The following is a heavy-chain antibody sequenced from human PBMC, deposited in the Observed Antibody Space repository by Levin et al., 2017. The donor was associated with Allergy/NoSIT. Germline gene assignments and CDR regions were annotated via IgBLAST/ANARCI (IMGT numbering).Heavy chain of an antibody. V-gene: IGHV1-69*06. CDR2: IIPIFGTA. D-gene: IGHD4-17*01. CDR1: GGTFSSYA. Sequence: GASVKVSCKASGGTFSSYAISWVRQAPGQGLEWMGGIIPIFGTANYAQKFQGRVTITADKSTSTAYMELSSLRSEDTAVYYCARDRNGDYEFGYWGQGTLVTVSS. J-gene: IGHJ4*02. CDR3: ARDRNGDYEFGY.